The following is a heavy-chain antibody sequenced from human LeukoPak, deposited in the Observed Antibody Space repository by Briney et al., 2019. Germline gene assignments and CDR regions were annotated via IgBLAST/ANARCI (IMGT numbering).Heavy chain of an antibody. J-gene: IGHJ5*02. CDR1: GGSITSGNW. D-gene: IGHD3-3*01. CDR3: ARNPVGIITTHPNWFDP. CDR2: IYHNGGT. Sequence: SATLSLTCAVSGGSITSGNWWSWVRQPPGKGLEWIGEIYHNGGTNYNPSLKSRVTISVDRSKNQFSLELTSATAADTAVYYCARNPVGIITTHPNWFDPWGQGTLVTVSS. V-gene: IGHV4-4*02.